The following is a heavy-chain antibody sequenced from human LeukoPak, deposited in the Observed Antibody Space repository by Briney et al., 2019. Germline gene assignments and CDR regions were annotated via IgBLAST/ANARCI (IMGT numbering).Heavy chain of an antibody. CDR1: GGSISSYY. V-gene: IGHV4-59*01. Sequence: SETLSLTCTVSGGSISSYYWSWIRQPPGKGLEWIGYIYYSGSTSYNPSLKSRVTISVDTSKKQFSLKLSSVTAADTAFYYCARGLGYSSGWYVDYWGQGTLVTVSS. D-gene: IGHD6-19*01. CDR2: IYYSGST. CDR3: ARGLGYSSGWYVDY. J-gene: IGHJ4*02.